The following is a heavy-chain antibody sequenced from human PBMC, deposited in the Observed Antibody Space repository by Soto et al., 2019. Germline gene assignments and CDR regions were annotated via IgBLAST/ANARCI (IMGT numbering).Heavy chain of an antibody. CDR1: GFTFSTYW. Sequence: GGSLRLSCEVSGFTFSTYWMHWVRQAPGKGLVWVSHINSDGSNTNYADSVKGRFTISRDNAKNTLYLQMNSLRAEDTAVYYCERDRKYQLLFAAPGGQEPLVTVSS. V-gene: IGHV3-74*01. CDR3: ERDRKYQLLFAAP. CDR2: INSDGSNT. D-gene: IGHD2-2*01. J-gene: IGHJ5*02.